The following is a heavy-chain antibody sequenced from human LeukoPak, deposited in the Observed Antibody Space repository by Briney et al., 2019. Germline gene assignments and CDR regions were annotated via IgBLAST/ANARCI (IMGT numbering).Heavy chain of an antibody. CDR3: ATVSEY. V-gene: IGHV3-74*01. CDR2: INNDGTAT. CDR1: GFTFNYFW. Sequence: GGSLRLSCAASGFTFNYFWMHRVRQVPGKGLVWVSGINNDGTATYYADSVKGRFTISRDNAKNTVYLQMNGLRAEDTTVYYCATVSEYWGQGTLVTVSS. J-gene: IGHJ4*02.